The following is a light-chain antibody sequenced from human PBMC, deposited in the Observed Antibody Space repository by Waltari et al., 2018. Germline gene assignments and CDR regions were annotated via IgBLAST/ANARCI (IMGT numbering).Light chain of an antibody. Sequence: EIVLTQSPATLSLSPGERATLSCRASQSVSSYLAWYPQKPGQAPRLLIDDASNRATGIPARFSGGGSGTDFTLTISSLEPEDFAVYYCQQRSDWLTFGGGTKVEIK. CDR3: QQRSDWLT. J-gene: IGKJ4*01. CDR2: DAS. CDR1: QSVSSY. V-gene: IGKV3-11*01.